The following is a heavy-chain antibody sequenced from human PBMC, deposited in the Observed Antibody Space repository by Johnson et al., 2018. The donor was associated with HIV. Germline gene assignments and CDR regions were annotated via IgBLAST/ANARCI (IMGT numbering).Heavy chain of an antibody. Sequence: VHLVESGGGVVRPGWSLRLSCAASGFTFNDYGMSWVRQAPGKGLEWVSGINWNGGSTGYADSVKGRFTISRDNAKNSLYLQMNSLRAEDTAVYYCARDKFTGRQWLSYDDAFDIWGQGTVVTVSS. D-gene: IGHD6-19*01. CDR2: INWNGGST. CDR1: GFTFNDYG. CDR3: ARDKFTGRQWLSYDDAFDI. V-gene: IGHV3-20*04. J-gene: IGHJ3*02.